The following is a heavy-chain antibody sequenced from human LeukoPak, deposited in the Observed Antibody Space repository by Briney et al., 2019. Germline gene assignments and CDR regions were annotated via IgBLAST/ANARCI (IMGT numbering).Heavy chain of an antibody. CDR2: IWYDGSNK. Sequence: PGGSLRLSCAASGFTFSSYGMHWVRQAPGKGLEWVAVIWYDGSNKYYADSVKGRFTISRDNSKNTLYLQMNSLRAEDTAVYYCAREGPGPIAAAGTFDYWGQGTLVTVSS. J-gene: IGHJ4*02. CDR3: AREGPGPIAAAGTFDY. V-gene: IGHV3-33*01. D-gene: IGHD6-13*01. CDR1: GFTFSSYG.